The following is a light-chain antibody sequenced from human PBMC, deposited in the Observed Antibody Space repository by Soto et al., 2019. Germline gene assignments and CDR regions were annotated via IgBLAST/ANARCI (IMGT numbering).Light chain of an antibody. CDR3: CSYAGGSTYVV. V-gene: IGLV2-23*02. Sequence: QSVLTQPASVSGSPGQSITISCTGTSSDVGSYDLVSWYQQHPGKAPKLMIYEVSKRPSGVSNRFSGSKSGNTASLTISGLQAEDESDYYCCSYAGGSTYVVFGGGTKLTV. CDR1: SSDVGSYDL. CDR2: EVS. J-gene: IGLJ2*01.